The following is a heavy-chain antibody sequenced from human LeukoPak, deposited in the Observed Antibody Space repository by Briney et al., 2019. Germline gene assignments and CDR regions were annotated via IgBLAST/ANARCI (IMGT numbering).Heavy chain of an antibody. V-gene: IGHV3-23*01. J-gene: IGHJ6*02. CDR3: ARRQFTCSSTSCYTYGMDV. Sequence: GGSLRLSCAASGFTFNNYAMSWVRQAPGKGLEWVSGISYSGGSTYYADSVKGRITISRDNSKNTLYLQMNSLRAEDTAVYYCARRQFTCSSTSCYTYGMDVWGQGTTVTVSS. D-gene: IGHD2-2*02. CDR1: GFTFNNYA. CDR2: ISYSGGST.